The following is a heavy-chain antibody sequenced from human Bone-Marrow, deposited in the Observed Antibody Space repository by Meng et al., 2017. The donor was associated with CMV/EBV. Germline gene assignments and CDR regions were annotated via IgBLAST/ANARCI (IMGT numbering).Heavy chain of an antibody. CDR3: ARDWESLDRSDVFAI. Sequence: ASVKVSCKASGYTFSRYGVSWVRQAPGQGLEWLGWVGGCDGDTNYALEFRGRVTMTTDTATNTAYMELRSLRSDDTAVYYCARDWESLDRSDVFAIWGQGTMVTVSS. D-gene: IGHD3-9*01. J-gene: IGHJ3*02. V-gene: IGHV1-18*01. CDR1: GYTFSRYG. CDR2: VGGCDGDT.